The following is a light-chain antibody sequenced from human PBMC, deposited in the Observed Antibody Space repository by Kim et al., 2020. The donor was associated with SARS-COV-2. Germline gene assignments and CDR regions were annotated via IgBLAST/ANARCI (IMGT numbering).Light chain of an antibody. V-gene: IGLV2-8*01. Sequence: GQSVTISCTGTSSDVGGYNYVCWYQHDPGKAPNLVIYEVSKRPSGVPDRFAGSKSGNTASLTVSGLQAEDGADYYCSSYAGSNNLVFGGGTQLTVL. CDR2: EVS. J-gene: IGLJ2*01. CDR3: SSYAGSNNLV. CDR1: SSDVGGYNY.